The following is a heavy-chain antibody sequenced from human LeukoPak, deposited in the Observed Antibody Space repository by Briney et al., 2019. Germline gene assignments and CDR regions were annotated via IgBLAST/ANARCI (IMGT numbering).Heavy chain of an antibody. Sequence: PSETLSLTCTVSGDSISSSNYYWGWIRQPPGKGLEWIGSMYYSGSTYYNPSLKSRVTISVDTSKNQFSLKLSSVTAADTAVYYCPYHRGGYYWLNWGQGTLVTVSS. V-gene: IGHV4-39*01. CDR1: GDSISSSNYY. D-gene: IGHD3-22*01. CDR3: PYHRGGYYWLN. CDR2: MYYSGST. J-gene: IGHJ4*02.